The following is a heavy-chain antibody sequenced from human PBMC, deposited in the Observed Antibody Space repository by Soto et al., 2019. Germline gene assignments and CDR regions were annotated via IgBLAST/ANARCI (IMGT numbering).Heavy chain of an antibody. V-gene: IGHV2-5*02. CDR1: GFSLSTTGVG. Sequence: QITLKESGPTLVKPTQTLTLTCTFSGFSLSTTGVGVGWFRQPPGKALEWLALIYWDGDKRYSPSLKSRLTITKDTSKNQVVFTMTNMDPVGTAAYYCTHRDRYGDYVGYLDYWGQGTLVTVSS. J-gene: IGHJ4*02. CDR2: IYWDGDK. D-gene: IGHD4-17*01. CDR3: THRDRYGDYVGYLDY.